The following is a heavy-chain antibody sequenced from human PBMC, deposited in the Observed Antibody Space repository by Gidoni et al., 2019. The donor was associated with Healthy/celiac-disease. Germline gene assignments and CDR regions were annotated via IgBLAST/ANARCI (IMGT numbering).Heavy chain of an antibody. D-gene: IGHD3-3*01. CDR2: IYTSGST. J-gene: IGHJ5*02. CDR1: GGSISSYY. V-gene: IGHV4-4*07. Sequence: QVQLQESGPGLVKPSETLSLTCNVSGGSISSYYWSWIRQPAGKGLDWIVRIYTSGSTNYIPSLKSRVTMSVDTSKNQFSLKLSSVTAADTAVYYCAREVTIFGVVHSNWFDPWGQGTLVTVSS. CDR3: AREVTIFGVVHSNWFDP.